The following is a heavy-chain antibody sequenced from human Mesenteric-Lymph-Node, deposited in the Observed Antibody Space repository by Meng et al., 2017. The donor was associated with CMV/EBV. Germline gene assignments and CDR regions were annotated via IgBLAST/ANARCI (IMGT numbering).Heavy chain of an antibody. J-gene: IGHJ1*01. CDR3: ARGYRLVPQY. CDR2: VYYSGLS. CDR1: GGSVSSGSFY. V-gene: IGHV4-61*01. D-gene: IGHD6-13*01. Sequence: SETLSLTCTVSGGSVSSGSFYWNWIRQSPGKGLEWIGYVYYSGLSRYNPSLKSRVTISVDTSKNQFSLKVTSVTAADTAFYYCARGYRLVPQYWGQGALVTVSS.